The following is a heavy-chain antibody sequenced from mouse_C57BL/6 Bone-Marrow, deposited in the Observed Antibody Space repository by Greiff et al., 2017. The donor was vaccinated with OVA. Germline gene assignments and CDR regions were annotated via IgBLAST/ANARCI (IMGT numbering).Heavy chain of an antibody. J-gene: IGHJ3*01. D-gene: IGHD2-1*01. CDR2: IYYSGTI. CDR3: ARDRDYGNYLFAY. Sequence: EVKVEESGPGLVKPSQTVFLTCTVTGISITTGNYRWSWLRQFPGNKLEWIGYIYYSGTITSNPFLTSRTTITRNTPKNQFCLEMNSLAAEDTATYYCARDRDYGNYLFAYWGQGTLVTVSA. CDR1: GISITTGNYR. V-gene: IGHV3-5*01.